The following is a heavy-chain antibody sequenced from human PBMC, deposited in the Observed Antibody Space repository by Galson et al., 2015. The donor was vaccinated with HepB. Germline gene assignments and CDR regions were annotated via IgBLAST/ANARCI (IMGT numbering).Heavy chain of an antibody. CDR2: ISSGSSYI. Sequence: SLRLSCAASGFTFSSYSMNWVRQAPGKGLEWVSSISSGSSYIYYADSVKGRFTISRDNAKNSLYLQMNSLRAEDTAVYYCARDLKWFGELVLDYWGQGTLVTVSS. J-gene: IGHJ4*02. V-gene: IGHV3-21*01. CDR3: ARDLKWFGELVLDY. D-gene: IGHD3-10*01. CDR1: GFTFSSYS.